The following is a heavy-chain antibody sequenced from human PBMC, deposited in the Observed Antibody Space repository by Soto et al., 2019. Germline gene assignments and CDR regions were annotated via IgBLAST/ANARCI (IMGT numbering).Heavy chain of an antibody. J-gene: IGHJ5*02. CDR1: GFTFSTNW. CDR2: INSDGSTR. D-gene: IGHD5-12*01. V-gene: IGHV3-74*01. Sequence: GGSLRLSCAASGFTFSTNWMHWVRQAPGKGLVWVSRINSDGSTRDYADSVQGRFTISRDNAKNTLYLQMNSLRAEDTAVYYCAKDRERWLQLPWFDPWGQGTLVTVSS. CDR3: AKDRERWLQLPWFDP.